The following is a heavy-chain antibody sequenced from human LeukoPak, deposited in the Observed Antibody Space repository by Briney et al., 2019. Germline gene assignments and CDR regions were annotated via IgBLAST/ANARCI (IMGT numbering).Heavy chain of an antibody. CDR3: AKVSGGHYFYGMDV. Sequence: GGSLRLSCAASGFTFSSYAMSWVRQAPGKGLEWVSAISGSGISTYYADSVKGRFTISRDNSKNTLYLQMNSLRAEDTAVYYCAKVSGGHYFYGMDVWGQGTTVTVSS. V-gene: IGHV3-23*01. CDR2: ISGSGIST. D-gene: IGHD3-10*01. J-gene: IGHJ6*02. CDR1: GFTFSSYA.